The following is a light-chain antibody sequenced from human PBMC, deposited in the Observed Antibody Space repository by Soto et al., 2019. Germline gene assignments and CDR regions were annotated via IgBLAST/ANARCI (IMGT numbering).Light chain of an antibody. Sequence: EVVMTQSPFTMSVSPGESATLSCRASQGVRNNLAGYQQRPGQAPRLLISGASTRAAGIPARFSGSGSETEFTLTIRSLQSEDLAVYYCHQYNQWPLWTFGQGTRLEL. J-gene: IGKJ5*01. CDR3: HQYNQWPLWT. CDR1: QGVRNN. CDR2: GAS. V-gene: IGKV3-15*01.